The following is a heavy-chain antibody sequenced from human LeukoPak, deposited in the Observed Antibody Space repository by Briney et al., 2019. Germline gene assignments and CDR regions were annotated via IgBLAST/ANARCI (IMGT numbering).Heavy chain of an antibody. Sequence: PSETLSLTCTVSGGSISSSSYYWGWIRQPPGKGLEWIGSIYYSGSTYYNPSLKSRVTISVDTSKNQFSLKLSSVTAADTAVYYCARQIVVVITYWFDPWGQGTLVTVSS. CDR2: IYYSGST. CDR3: ARQIVVVITYWFDP. D-gene: IGHD3-22*01. CDR1: GGSISSSSYY. V-gene: IGHV4-39*07. J-gene: IGHJ5*02.